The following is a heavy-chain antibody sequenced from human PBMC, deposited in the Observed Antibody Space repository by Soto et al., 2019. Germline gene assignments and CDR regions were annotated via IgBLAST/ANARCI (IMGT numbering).Heavy chain of an antibody. V-gene: IGHV3-23*01. CDR2: ITSDGDTT. J-gene: IGHJ4*02. Sequence: EVQLLESGGGLVQPGGSLRLSCEASGFTFSRFAMTWVRQAPGKGLEWVSTITSDGDTTSYADSVKGRFTVSRDISTNTLFLQMNSLRDDDTAVYYCAKEGGYLDYWGQGTLVTVSS. CDR3: AKEGGYLDY. CDR1: GFTFSRFA. D-gene: IGHD3-16*01.